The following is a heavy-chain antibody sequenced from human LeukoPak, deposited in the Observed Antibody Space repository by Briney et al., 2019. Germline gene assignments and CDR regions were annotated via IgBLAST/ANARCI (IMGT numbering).Heavy chain of an antibody. CDR2: ISWDGGST. Sequence: GGSLRLSCAASGFTFDDYTMHWVRHAPGKGLEWVSLISWDGGSTYYADSVKGRFTISRDNSKNSLYLLMNSLRTEDTALYYCAKDMGFSTSSSSGFDYWGQGTLVTVSS. D-gene: IGHD6-6*01. CDR1: GFTFDDYT. V-gene: IGHV3-43*01. CDR3: AKDMGFSTSSSSGFDY. J-gene: IGHJ4*02.